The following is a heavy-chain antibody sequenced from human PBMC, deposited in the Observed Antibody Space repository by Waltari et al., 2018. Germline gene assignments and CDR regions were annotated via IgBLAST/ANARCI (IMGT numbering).Heavy chain of an antibody. CDR2: ISYDGSNK. CDR3: AKYAFDI. J-gene: IGHJ3*02. Sequence: QVQLVESGGGVVQPGRSLRLSCAASGFTFSSYGMHWVRQAQGKGLEWVAVISYDGSNKYYADSVKGRFTISRDNSKNTLYLQMNSLRAEDTAVYYCAKYAFDIWGQGTMVTVSS. CDR1: GFTFSSYG. V-gene: IGHV3-30*18.